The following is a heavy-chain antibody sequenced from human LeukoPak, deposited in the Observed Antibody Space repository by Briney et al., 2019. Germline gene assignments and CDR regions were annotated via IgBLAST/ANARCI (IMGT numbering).Heavy chain of an antibody. J-gene: IGHJ4*02. CDR2: INPNSGGT. Sequence: GASVKVSCKASGYTFTGYYMHWVRQAPGQGLEWMGWINPNSGGTNYAQKLQGRVTMTRDTSISTAYMELSRLRSDDTAVYYCARGRVAGIAAVIRDYWGQGTLVTVSS. D-gene: IGHD6-13*01. V-gene: IGHV1-2*02. CDR3: ARGRVAGIAAVIRDY. CDR1: GYTFTGYY.